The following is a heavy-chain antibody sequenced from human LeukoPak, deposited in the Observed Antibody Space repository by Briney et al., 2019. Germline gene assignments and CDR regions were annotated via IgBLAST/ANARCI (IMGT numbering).Heavy chain of an antibody. Sequence: ASVKVSCKASGYTFTTYAIHWVRLAPGQRREWMGWISTYNDDRKYSPKFQGTVTITTDTSASTAYLELSSLRSEDTAVYYCARDRSSFFYAFDIWGQGTMVTVSS. J-gene: IGHJ3*02. CDR3: ARDRSSFFYAFDI. CDR2: ISTYNDDR. V-gene: IGHV1-3*04. D-gene: IGHD6-6*01. CDR1: GYTFTTYA.